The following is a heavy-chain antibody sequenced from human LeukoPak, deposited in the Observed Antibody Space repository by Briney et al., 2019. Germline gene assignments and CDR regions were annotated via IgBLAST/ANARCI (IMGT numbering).Heavy chain of an antibody. J-gene: IGHJ6*03. V-gene: IGHV3-23*01. D-gene: IGHD3-10*01. Sequence: GGSLRLSCAGSGFTFSSYAMTWVRQAPGTGLEWVSSVSRSDGTTYYADSVKGRFTISRDNSKSMLYLQMNSLRVEDTALYYCAKDPMWFGEGDYKYYMDVWGRGTTVTVSS. CDR2: VSRSDGTT. CDR1: GFTFSSYA. CDR3: AKDPMWFGEGDYKYYMDV.